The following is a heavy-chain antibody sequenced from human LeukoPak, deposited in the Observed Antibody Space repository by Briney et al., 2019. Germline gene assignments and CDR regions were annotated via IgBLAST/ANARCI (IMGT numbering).Heavy chain of an antibody. D-gene: IGHD6-6*01. CDR3: ASGLGATRRRTDY. V-gene: IGHV1-18*01. CDR2: ISAYNGNT. CDR1: GYTFTSYG. Sequence: ASVKVSFKGSGYTFTSYGISWRLQGPGQGLGWVGWISAYNGNTNYAQKLQGRVTMTTDTSTSTAYMELRSLRSDDTAVYYCASGLGATRRRTDYWGQGTLVTVSS. J-gene: IGHJ4*02.